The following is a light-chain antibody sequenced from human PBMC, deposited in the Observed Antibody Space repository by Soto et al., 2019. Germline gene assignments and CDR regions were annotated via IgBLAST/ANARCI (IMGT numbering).Light chain of an antibody. V-gene: IGKV3D-15*01. CDR3: QQYNNWPPIN. CDR1: QSVSSN. CDR2: GAS. Sequence: EIVMTHSPATLSVSPCEIATLSCRASQSVSSNLAWYQQRPGQAPRLLIYGASTRATGIPARFSGSGSGTEFTLTIRSLQSEDFAVYYCQQYNNWPPINCGQGTRREIK. J-gene: IGKJ5*01.